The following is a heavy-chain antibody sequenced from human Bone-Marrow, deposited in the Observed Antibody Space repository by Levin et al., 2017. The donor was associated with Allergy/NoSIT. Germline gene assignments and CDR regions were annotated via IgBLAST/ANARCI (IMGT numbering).Heavy chain of an antibody. CDR1: GGSISSYY. CDR2: IYTSGST. J-gene: IGHJ4*02. CDR3: ARDVRDKWAAAGAFDY. D-gene: IGHD6-13*01. V-gene: IGHV4-4*07. Sequence: SETLSLTCTVSGGSISSYYWSWIRQPAGKGLEWIGRIYTSGSTNYNPSLKSRVTMSVDTSKNQFSLKLSSVTAADTAVYYCARDVRDKWAAAGAFDYWGQGTLVTVSS.